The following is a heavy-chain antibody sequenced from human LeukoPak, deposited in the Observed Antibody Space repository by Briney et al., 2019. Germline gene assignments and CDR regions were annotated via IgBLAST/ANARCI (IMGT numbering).Heavy chain of an antibody. CDR3: ARAIVVVPAAISLSLGY. J-gene: IGHJ4*02. CDR2: IDNAGSIT. CDR1: GFTFSNYW. V-gene: IGHV3-74*03. Sequence: SGGSLRLSCAASGFTFSNYWIRWVRQAPGKGLVWVSRIDNAGSITTYADSVKGRFTISRDNAENTLYLQMNSLGVEDTAVYYCARAIVVVPAAISLSLGYWGQGTLVTVSS. D-gene: IGHD2-2*02.